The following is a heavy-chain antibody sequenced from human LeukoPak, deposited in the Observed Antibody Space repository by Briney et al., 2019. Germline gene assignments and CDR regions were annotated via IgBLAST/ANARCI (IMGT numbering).Heavy chain of an antibody. CDR1: GYTFTGYY. J-gene: IGHJ4*02. CDR2: INPNSGGT. Sequence: ASAKVSCKASGYTFTGYYMHWVRQAPGQGLDWMGWINPNSGGTKYAQNFQGRVTLTTDTSINTAYMELSSLRSDDTAVYYCAREGRNGYNEGYFDYWGQGTLLTVSS. V-gene: IGHV1-2*02. D-gene: IGHD5-24*01. CDR3: AREGRNGYNEGYFDY.